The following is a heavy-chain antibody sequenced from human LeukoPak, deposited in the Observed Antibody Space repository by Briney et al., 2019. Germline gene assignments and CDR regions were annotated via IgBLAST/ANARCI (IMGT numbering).Heavy chain of an antibody. Sequence: SQTLSLTCSVSGGSITSAKHYWTWIRRPAGKGLEWIGRMYTFGSTTYNPSLKNRVTISLDTSTNQFSLKLTSETAADTAVYYCATELEDELPYPSPHYHQYYYLDVWRKGTPVIVSS. CDR3: ATELEDELPYPSPHYHQYYYLDV. J-gene: IGHJ6*03. V-gene: IGHV4-61*02. D-gene: IGHD1-1*01. CDR2: MYTFGST. CDR1: GGSITSAKHY.